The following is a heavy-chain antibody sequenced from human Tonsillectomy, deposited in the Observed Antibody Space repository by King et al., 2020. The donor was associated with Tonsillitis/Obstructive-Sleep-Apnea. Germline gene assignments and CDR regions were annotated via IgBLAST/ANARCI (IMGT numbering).Heavy chain of an antibody. D-gene: IGHD2-2*01. CDR2: IYSGGST. V-gene: IGHV3-53*01. CDR3: ASIVVVPAATSDAFDI. Sequence: VQLVESGGGLIQPGGSLRLSCAASGFTVSSNYMSWVRQAPGKGLEWVSVIYSGGSTYNEDSWKGRFTISRDNSKNTLYLQMNSLRAEDTAVYYCASIVVVPAATSDAFDIWGQGTMVTVSS. CDR1: GFTVSSNY. J-gene: IGHJ3*02.